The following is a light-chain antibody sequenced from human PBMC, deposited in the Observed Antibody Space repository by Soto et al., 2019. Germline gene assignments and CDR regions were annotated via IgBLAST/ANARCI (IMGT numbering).Light chain of an antibody. V-gene: IGKV3-20*01. J-gene: IGKJ2*01. CDR1: QSVSSSY. CDR2: GAS. CDR3: QQYSSSPPYT. Sequence: EIVLTQSPGTLSLSPGERATLSCRASQSVSSSYLAWYQQKPGQAPRLLIYGASSRATCIQDRFSGSASGKDVTFTIRRLEPEDFAVYYYQQYSSSPPYTFGQGTKLEIK.